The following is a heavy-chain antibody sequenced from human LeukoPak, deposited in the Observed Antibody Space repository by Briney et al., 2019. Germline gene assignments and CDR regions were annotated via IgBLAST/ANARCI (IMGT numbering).Heavy chain of an antibody. V-gene: IGHV4-4*02. CDR2: IYHTGTT. CDR3: ASTYSGSKDVFDY. D-gene: IGHD1-26*01. CDR1: RGSIMTTHW. Sequence: SETLSLTCTVSRGSIMTTHWWSWVRQPPGKGLEWIGEIYHTGTTNYSPSLKSRLTISIDRSSNQFSLRLTSVTAADTAVYYCASTYSGSKDVFDYWGQGTLVTVSS. J-gene: IGHJ4*02.